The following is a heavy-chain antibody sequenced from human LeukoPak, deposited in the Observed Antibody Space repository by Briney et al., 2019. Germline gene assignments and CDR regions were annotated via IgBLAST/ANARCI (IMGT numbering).Heavy chain of an antibody. CDR1: GFTFSSYA. J-gene: IGHJ3*02. CDR3: ARVGTYSAFDI. D-gene: IGHD4-11*01. V-gene: IGHV3-64*01. CDR2: ISSNGGST. Sequence: GESLRLSCAASGFTFSSYAMHWVRQAPGKGLEYVSAISSNGGSTYYANSVKGRFTISRDNSKNTLYLQMGSLRAEDMAVYYCARVGTYSAFDIWGQGTMVTVSS.